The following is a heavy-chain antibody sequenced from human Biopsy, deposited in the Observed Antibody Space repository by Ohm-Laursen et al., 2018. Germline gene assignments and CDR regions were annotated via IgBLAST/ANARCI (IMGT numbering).Heavy chain of an antibody. J-gene: IGHJ6*02. CDR2: INHSGHT. CDR1: SASINLYY. Sequence: GTLSLTCTVSSASINLYYWGWIRQSPGKGLEWIGYINHSGHTNYNPSLKSRPTMSVDTSKNQFSLKLTSVTAADTAVYYCARDRIAYCTATSCVNFGLDVWGQGTRVTVSS. CDR3: ARDRIAYCTATSCVNFGLDV. D-gene: IGHD2-8*02. V-gene: IGHV4-59*01.